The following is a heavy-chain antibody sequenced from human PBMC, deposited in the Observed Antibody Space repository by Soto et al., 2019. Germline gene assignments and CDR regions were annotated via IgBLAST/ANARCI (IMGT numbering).Heavy chain of an antibody. V-gene: IGHV3-74*01. Sequence: EVQLVESGGGLVQPGGSLRLSCAASEFTFSNYWMHWVRQAPGKGLVWESRINDDGSTTNYADSVKGRFAISRDNAKSTVFLQMNGLSAEDTAVYYCARGGLRAYWFDPWGQGTLVTVSA. D-gene: IGHD3-10*01. CDR1: EFTFSNYW. J-gene: IGHJ5*02. CDR3: ARGGLRAYWFDP. CDR2: INDDGSTT.